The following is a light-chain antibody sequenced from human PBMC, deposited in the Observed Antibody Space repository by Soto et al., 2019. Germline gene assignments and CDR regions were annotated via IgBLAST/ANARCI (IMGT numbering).Light chain of an antibody. J-gene: IGKJ5*01. Sequence: EIVLTQSPGTLSLSPGERATLSCRASQSVSRSYLGWYQQKPGQAPRLLIYGASSRATGIPDRFSGSGSGTDFTLTISRLEPEDFAVYYSQQYGSSPITFAQGTRLEI. CDR3: QQYGSSPIT. CDR2: GAS. V-gene: IGKV3-20*01. CDR1: QSVSRSY.